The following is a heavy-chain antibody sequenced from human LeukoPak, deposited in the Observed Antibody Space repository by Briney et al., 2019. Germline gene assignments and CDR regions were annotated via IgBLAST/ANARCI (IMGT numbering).Heavy chain of an antibody. CDR1: GGSISSGSYY. CDR3: ARANYDILTGAHFDY. CDR2: IYTSGST. Sequence: PSETLSLTCTVSGGSISSGSYYWSWIRQPAGKGLEWIGRIYTSGSTNYNPSLKSRVTISVDTSKNQFSLKLSSVTAADTAVYYCARANYDILTGAHFDYWGQGTLVTVSS. V-gene: IGHV4-61*02. D-gene: IGHD3-9*01. J-gene: IGHJ4*02.